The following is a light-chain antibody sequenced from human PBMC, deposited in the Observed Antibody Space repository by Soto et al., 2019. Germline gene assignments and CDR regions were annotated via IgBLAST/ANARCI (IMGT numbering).Light chain of an antibody. Sequence: QSALTQPASVSGYPGQSITISCTGTSSDVGSYNLVSWYQQHPGKAPKLMIYEGSKRPSGVSNRFSGSKSGNTASLTISGLQAEDEPDYYCCSYAGSSTSYAVFGGRTQLTVL. CDR1: SSDVGSYNL. CDR2: EGS. CDR3: CSYAGSSTSYAV. J-gene: IGLJ7*01. V-gene: IGLV2-23*01.